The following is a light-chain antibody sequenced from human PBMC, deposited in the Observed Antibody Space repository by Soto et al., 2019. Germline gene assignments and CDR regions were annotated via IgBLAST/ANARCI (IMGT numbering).Light chain of an antibody. J-gene: IGLJ1*01. Sequence: SVVRPPPTLCAAIGQEVTDSCSGTSSNIGGNSVSWYQQHPGTAPTLFNYDDKKRPSGVPDTSSCPKPDPSGTLGIIGFQTGDEADYYCGSWESSLSAYVFGTGTKVTVL. CDR3: GSWESSLSAYV. CDR1: SSNIGGNS. CDR2: DDK. V-gene: IGLV1-51*01.